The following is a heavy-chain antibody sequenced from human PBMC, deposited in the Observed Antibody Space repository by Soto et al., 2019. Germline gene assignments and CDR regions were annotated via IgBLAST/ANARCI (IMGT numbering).Heavy chain of an antibody. Sequence: GGSLRLSCAASGFKFDDFGMHWVRQAPGKGLEWVSSISFQSGTKQYADSVKGRFTISRDNAKNTLYLQMNSLRLADTASYYCATDVWAGQWKEGVLDYWGQGTLVTVSS. CDR3: ATDVWAGQWKEGVLDY. CDR1: GFKFDDFG. V-gene: IGHV3-9*01. D-gene: IGHD6-19*01. CDR2: ISFQSGTK. J-gene: IGHJ4*02.